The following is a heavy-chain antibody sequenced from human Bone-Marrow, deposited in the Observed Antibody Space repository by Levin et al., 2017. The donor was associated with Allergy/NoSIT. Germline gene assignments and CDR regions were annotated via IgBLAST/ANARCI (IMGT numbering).Heavy chain of an antibody. V-gene: IGHV3-53*01. J-gene: IGHJ4*02. CDR2: IYDAGRT. Sequence: AGGSLRLSCAASGFTVSGYYLSWVRQAPGKGLEWVSTIYDAGRTYYADSVKGRFTISRDNSKDTLYLQMNSLRADDTAVYYCARVRFPGYHGSGSYYNEYYFESWGQGTLVTVSS. CDR3: ARVRFPGYHGSGSYYNEYYFES. D-gene: IGHD3-10*01. CDR1: GFTVSGYY.